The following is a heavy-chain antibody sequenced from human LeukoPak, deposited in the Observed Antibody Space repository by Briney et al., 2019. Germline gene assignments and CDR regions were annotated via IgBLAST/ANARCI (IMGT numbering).Heavy chain of an antibody. J-gene: IGHJ4*02. D-gene: IGHD2-21*02. CDR1: GFSFSTYA. Sequence: GGSLRLSCVASGFSFSTYAMNWVRQAPGKGLEWMTYISSGSSTIYYADSVKGRFTISRDNSKNTLYLQMNNLRAEDTAVYYCARFRTWGDKAFDYWGQGTLVTVSS. CDR2: ISSGSSTI. CDR3: ARFRTWGDKAFDY. V-gene: IGHV3-48*01.